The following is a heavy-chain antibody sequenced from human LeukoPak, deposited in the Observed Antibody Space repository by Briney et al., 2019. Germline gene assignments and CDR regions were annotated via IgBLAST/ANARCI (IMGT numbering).Heavy chain of an antibody. J-gene: IGHJ4*02. Sequence: SETLSLTCAVYGGSFSGYYWSWIRQPPGKGLEWIGEINHSGSTNYNPSLKSRVTISVDTSKNQFSLKLSFVTAADTAVYYCARGRSSSTSLLGYYFDYWGQGTLVTVSS. CDR3: ARGRSSSTSLLGYYFDY. D-gene: IGHD2-2*01. CDR1: GGSFSGYY. CDR2: INHSGST. V-gene: IGHV4-34*01.